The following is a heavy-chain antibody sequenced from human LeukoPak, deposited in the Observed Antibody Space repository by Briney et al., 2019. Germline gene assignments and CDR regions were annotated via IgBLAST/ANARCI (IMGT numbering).Heavy chain of an antibody. CDR1: GGSFSGYY. J-gene: IGHJ4*02. Sequence: SETLSLTCAVYGGSFSGYYWSWIRQPPGKGLEWIGEVNHVGNTNYNPSLKSRVTISVDTSKNQFSLKLSSVTAADTAVYYCARVNEGTDYWGQGTLVTVSS. V-gene: IGHV4-34*01. CDR3: ARVNEGTDY. CDR2: VNHVGNT. D-gene: IGHD1-14*01.